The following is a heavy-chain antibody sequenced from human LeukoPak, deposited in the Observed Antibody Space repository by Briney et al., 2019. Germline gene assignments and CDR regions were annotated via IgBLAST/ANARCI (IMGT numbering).Heavy chain of an antibody. D-gene: IGHD2-21*02. J-gene: IGHJ5*02. CDR3: ARWAYCGGDCYPPYNWFDP. CDR2: IDNIGST. Sequence: SETLSLTCAVYGGSFSGYYWSWIRQPPGKGLEWIGNIDNIGSTYYNPSLKSRVTISVDTSKDQLSLKLTSVTAADTAVYYCARWAYCGGDCYPPYNWFDPWGQGTLVTVSS. CDR1: GGSFSGYY. V-gene: IGHV4-34*01.